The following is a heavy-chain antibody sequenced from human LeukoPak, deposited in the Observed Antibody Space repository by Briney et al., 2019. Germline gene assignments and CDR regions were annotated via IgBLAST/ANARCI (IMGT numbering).Heavy chain of an antibody. CDR2: IYSGGYT. CDR1: GFTFSNYA. J-gene: IGHJ4*02. CDR3: ASAIGSIWYEFDY. V-gene: IGHV3-53*01. D-gene: IGHD6-13*01. Sequence: GGSLRLSCAASGFTFSNYAMSWVRQAPGRGLEWVSVIYSGGYTYYAGSVKGRFTISRDNSKNTLYLQMNSLRADDTAVYYCASAIGSIWYEFDYWGQGTLVTVSS.